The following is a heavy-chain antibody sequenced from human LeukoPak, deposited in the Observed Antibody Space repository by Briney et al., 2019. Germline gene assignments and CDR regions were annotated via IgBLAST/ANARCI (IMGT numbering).Heavy chain of an antibody. Sequence: GASVKVSXKASGYTFTGYYMHWVRQAPGQGLEWMGRINPNSGGTNYAQKFQGRVTMTRDTSISTAYMELSRLRSDDTAVYYCARGEGHYYDSSGYLWGQGTLVTVSS. D-gene: IGHD3-22*01. V-gene: IGHV1-2*06. CDR1: GYTFTGYY. CDR3: ARGEGHYYDSSGYL. J-gene: IGHJ4*02. CDR2: INPNSGGT.